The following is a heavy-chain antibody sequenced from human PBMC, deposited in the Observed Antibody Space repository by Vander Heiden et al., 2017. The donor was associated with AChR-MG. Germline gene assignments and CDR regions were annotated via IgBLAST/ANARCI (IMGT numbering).Heavy chain of an antibody. CDR3: ARDGSEGGSDL. CDR2: INTNTGNP. CDR1: GYRFRQEG. J-gene: IGHJ4*02. D-gene: IGHD1-26*01. V-gene: IGHV7-4-1*02. Sequence: QVQLVQAGSELKKPGASVNVSCKASGYRFRQEGINWVRQAHGQRPEWLGWINTNTGNPTYAEAFRGRFVFTMETSISRAVLQISSLMPKDTAVYYCARDGSEGGSDLWAQGTLGIVSS.